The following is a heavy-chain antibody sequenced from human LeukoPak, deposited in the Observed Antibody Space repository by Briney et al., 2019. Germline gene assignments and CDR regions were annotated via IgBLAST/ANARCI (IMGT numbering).Heavy chain of an antibody. D-gene: IGHD4-17*01. J-gene: IGHJ6*02. CDR3: AKNKKDYGYYYYYGMDV. CDR2: ISYDGSNK. CDR1: GFTFSSYG. V-gene: IGHV3-30*18. Sequence: PGGSLRLSCAASGFTFSSYGMHWVRQAPGKGLEWVAVISYDGSNKYYADSVKGRFAISRDNSKNTLYLQMNSLRAEDTAVYYCAKNKKDYGYYYYYGMDVWGQGTTVTVSS.